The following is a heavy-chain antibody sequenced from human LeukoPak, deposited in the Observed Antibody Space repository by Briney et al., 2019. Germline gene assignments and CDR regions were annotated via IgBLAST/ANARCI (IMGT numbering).Heavy chain of an antibody. CDR2: INPFNAGA. CDR3: ARGEKSYAY. D-gene: IGHD2-2*01. CDR1: GYIFRNYA. J-gene: IGHJ4*02. V-gene: IGHV1-18*01. Sequence: ASVKVSCKTSGYIFRNYAISWVRQAPGQGPKWVGWINPFNAGAKYAQKFQGRVTMTTDTSTSTAYLELRSLRYDDTAVYYCARGEKSYAYWGQGTLVTVSS.